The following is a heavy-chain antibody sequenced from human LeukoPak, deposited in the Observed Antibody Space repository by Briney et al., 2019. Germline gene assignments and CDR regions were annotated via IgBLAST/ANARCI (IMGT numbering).Heavy chain of an antibody. D-gene: IGHD4-17*01. CDR2: ISDDGGKK. V-gene: IGHV3-30*18. CDR1: GFTFSSYG. CDR3: AKDLDHDYDDYGLDY. Sequence: GGTLRLSCAASGFTFSSYGMHWVRQAPGKGLEWVALISDDGGKKYYADSVKGRFTISRDNSKNTLYLQMNSLRAEDTALYYCAKDLDHDYDDYGLDYWGQGTLVTVSS. J-gene: IGHJ4*02.